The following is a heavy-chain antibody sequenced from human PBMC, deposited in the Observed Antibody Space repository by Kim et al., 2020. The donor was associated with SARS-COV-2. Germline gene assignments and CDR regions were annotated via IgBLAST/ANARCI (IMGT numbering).Heavy chain of an antibody. J-gene: IGHJ3*02. Sequence: GGSLRLSCAASGFTFSSYSMNWVRQAPGKGLEWVSSISSSSSYIYYADSVKCRFTISRDNAKNSLYLQMNSLRAEDTAVYYCARDDSRRVGNAFDIWGQGTMVTVSS. CDR2: ISSSSSYI. D-gene: IGHD3-10*01. V-gene: IGHV3-21*01. CDR1: GFTFSSYS. CDR3: ARDDSRRVGNAFDI.